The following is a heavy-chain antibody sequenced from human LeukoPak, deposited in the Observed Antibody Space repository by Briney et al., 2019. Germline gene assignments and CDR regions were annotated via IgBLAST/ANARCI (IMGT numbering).Heavy chain of an antibody. J-gene: IGHJ5*02. D-gene: IGHD3-3*01. V-gene: IGHV4-34*01. CDR1: GGSFSGYY. CDR2: INHSGST. Sequence: PSETLSLTCAVYGGSFSGYYWSWIRQPPGKGLEWIGEINHSGSTNYNPSLKSRVTISLDTSKNQFSLKLSSVTAADTAVYYCARGLGDFWSGYYPNWFDPWGQGTLVTVSS. CDR3: ARGLGDFWSGYYPNWFDP.